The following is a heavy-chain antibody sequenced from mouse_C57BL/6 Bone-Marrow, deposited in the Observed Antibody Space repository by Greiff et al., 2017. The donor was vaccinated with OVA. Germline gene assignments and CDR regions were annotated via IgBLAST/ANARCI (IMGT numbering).Heavy chain of an antibody. J-gene: IGHJ3*01. V-gene: IGHV3-6*01. CDR2: ISYDGSN. CDR3: ARVLRAWFAY. CDR1: GYSITSGYY. Sequence: EVQVVESGPGLVKPSQSLSLTCSVTGYSITSGYYWNWIRQFPGNKLEWMGYISYDGSNNYNPSLKNRISITRDTSKNQFFLKLNSVTTEDTATYYCARVLRAWFAYWGQGTLVTVSA. D-gene: IGHD1-1*01.